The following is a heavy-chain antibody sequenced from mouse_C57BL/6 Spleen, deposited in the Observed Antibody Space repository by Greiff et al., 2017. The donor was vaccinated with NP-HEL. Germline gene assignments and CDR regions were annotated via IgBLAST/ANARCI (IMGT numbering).Heavy chain of an antibody. CDR3: TRRIYDGYYDDY. CDR2: IDPETGGT. CDR1: GYTFTDYE. Sequence: VQLQQSGAELVRPGASVTLSCKASGYTFTDYEMHWVKQTPVHGLEWIGAIDPETGGTAYNQKFKGKAILTADKSSSTAYMELRSLTSEDSAVYYCTRRIYDGYYDDYWGQGTTLTVSS. D-gene: IGHD2-3*01. J-gene: IGHJ2*01. V-gene: IGHV1-15*01.